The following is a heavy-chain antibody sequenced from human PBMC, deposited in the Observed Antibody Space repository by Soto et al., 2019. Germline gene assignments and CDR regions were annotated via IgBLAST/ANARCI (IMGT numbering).Heavy chain of an antibody. CDR2: ISSSSSYI. Sequence: PGGSLRLSCAASGFTFSSYSMNWVRQAPGKGLEWVSSISSSSSYIYYADSVKGRFTISRDNAKNSLYLQMNSLRAEDTAVYYCARQRAHGPSFDDWGQGTLVTVYS. V-gene: IGHV3-21*01. CDR1: GFTFSSYS. CDR3: ARQRAHGPSFDD. J-gene: IGHJ4*02.